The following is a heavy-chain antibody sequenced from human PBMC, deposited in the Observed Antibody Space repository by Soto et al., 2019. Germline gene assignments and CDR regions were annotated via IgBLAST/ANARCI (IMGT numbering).Heavy chain of an antibody. D-gene: IGHD6-13*01. V-gene: IGHV4-31*03. Sequence: SETLSLTCTVSGGSISSGGYYWSWIRQHPGKGLEWIGYIYYSGSTYYNPSLKSRVTISVDTSKNQFSLKLSPVTAADTAVYYCARGGQQLGSNDFDYWGQGTLVTVSS. CDR2: IYYSGST. CDR1: GGSISSGGYY. J-gene: IGHJ4*02. CDR3: ARGGQQLGSNDFDY.